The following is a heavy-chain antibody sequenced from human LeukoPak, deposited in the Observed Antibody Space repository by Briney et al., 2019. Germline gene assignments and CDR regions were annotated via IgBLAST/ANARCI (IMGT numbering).Heavy chain of an antibody. V-gene: IGHV6-1*01. CDR2: TYYRSKWYN. D-gene: IGHD6-13*01. CDR1: GDSVSSNSAA. CDR3: ARSAAAILGVVFEESDY. J-gene: IGHJ4*02. Sequence: SQTLSLTCAISGDSVSSNSAAWNWIRQSPSRGLEWLGRTYYRSKWYNDYAVSVKSRITINPDTSKNQFSLQLNSVTPEDTAVYYCARSAAAILGVVFEESDYWGQGTLVTVSS.